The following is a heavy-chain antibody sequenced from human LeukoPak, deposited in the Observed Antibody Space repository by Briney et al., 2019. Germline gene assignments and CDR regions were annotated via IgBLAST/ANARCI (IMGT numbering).Heavy chain of an antibody. D-gene: IGHD1-26*01. CDR3: VRRFSGSYYYGH. Sequence: GGSLRLSCAASGFTLSGSAMQWVRQAPGKGPEWVGRIRTKASNYATAYGAAVQGRFLISREDSKNMAFLQMNGLKTEDTAVYYCVRRFSGSYYYGHWGQGTLSPSPQ. V-gene: IGHV3-73*01. CDR2: IRTKASNYAT. CDR1: GFTLSGSA. J-gene: IGHJ4*02.